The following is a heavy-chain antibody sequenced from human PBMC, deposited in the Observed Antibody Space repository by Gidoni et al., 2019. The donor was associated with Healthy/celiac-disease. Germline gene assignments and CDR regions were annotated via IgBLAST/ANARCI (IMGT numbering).Heavy chain of an antibody. CDR3: ASTGYGDYGLFDY. CDR1: GYTFTGYY. J-gene: IGHJ4*02. Sequence: QVQLVQSGAEVKKPGASVKVSCKDSGYTFTGYYMHWVRQAPGQGLEWMGRINPNSGGTNYAQTFQGRVTMTRDTSISTAYMELSRLRSDDTAVYYCASTGYGDYGLFDYWGQGTLVTVSS. V-gene: IGHV1-2*06. D-gene: IGHD4-17*01. CDR2: INPNSGGT.